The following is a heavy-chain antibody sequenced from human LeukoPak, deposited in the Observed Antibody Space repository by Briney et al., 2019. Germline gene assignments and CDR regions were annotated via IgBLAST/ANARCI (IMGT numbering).Heavy chain of an antibody. Sequence: GGSLRLSCAASGFTFSSYAMSWVRQAPGKGLEWVSAISGSGGSTYYADSVKGRFTISRDNAKNSLYLQMNSLRDEDTAVYYCASSIWGFGIYYFDYRGQGTLVTVSS. CDR2: ISGSGGST. CDR1: GFTFSSYA. D-gene: IGHD3-10*01. CDR3: ASSIWGFGIYYFDY. J-gene: IGHJ4*02. V-gene: IGHV3-23*01.